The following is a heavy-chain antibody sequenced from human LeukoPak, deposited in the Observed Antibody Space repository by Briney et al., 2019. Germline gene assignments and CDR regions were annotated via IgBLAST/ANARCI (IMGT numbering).Heavy chain of an antibody. Sequence: GGSLRLSCEASGFTFSAYAMNWVRQAPGKGLEWVSYISGSGSTIYYADSVKGRFTISRDNAKNSLYLQMNSLRAEDTAVYYCARVNTGSFFDYWGQGALVTVSS. CDR3: ARVNTGSFFDY. J-gene: IGHJ4*02. CDR2: ISGSGSTI. D-gene: IGHD1-26*01. V-gene: IGHV3-48*03. CDR1: GFTFSAYA.